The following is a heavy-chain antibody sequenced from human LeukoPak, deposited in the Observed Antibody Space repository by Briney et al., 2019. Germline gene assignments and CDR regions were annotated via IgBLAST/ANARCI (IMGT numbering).Heavy chain of an antibody. CDR2: INPSGGST. V-gene: IGHV1-46*01. Sequence: ASVKVSCKASGYTFTSYYMHWVRQAPGQGLEWMGIINPSGGSTGYAQKFQGRVTMTRDTSTSTVYMELSSLRSEDTAVYYCARDGETTVTTFPFDYWGQGTLVTVSS. CDR1: GYTFTSYY. D-gene: IGHD4-17*01. J-gene: IGHJ4*02. CDR3: ARDGETTVTTFPFDY.